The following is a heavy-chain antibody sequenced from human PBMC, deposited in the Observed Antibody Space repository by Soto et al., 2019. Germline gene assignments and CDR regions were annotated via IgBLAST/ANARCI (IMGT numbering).Heavy chain of an antibody. CDR2: ISSSGSYT. CDR3: ARRDAVVGSYYHYGMDR. V-gene: IGHV3-11*06. Sequence: QVQLVESGGGLVKPGGSLRLSCAASGFTFSDYYMSWIRQSPGKGLEWLSDISSSGSYTKYAESVKGRFTVSRDNAKNSLYLQMNSLRAEDSALYYCARRDAVVGSYYHYGMDRWGQGTTVTVSS. D-gene: IGHD6-19*01. J-gene: IGHJ6*02. CDR1: GFTFSDYY.